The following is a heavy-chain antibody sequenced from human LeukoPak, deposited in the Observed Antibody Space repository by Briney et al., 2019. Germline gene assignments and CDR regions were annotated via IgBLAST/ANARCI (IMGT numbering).Heavy chain of an antibody. CDR2: IYYSEST. J-gene: IGHJ5*02. CDR3: ARDGEVEDSSGYIWFDP. CDR1: GGSISSYY. V-gene: IGHV4-59*01. D-gene: IGHD3-22*01. Sequence: SETLSLTCTVSGGSISSYYWSWIRQPPGKGLEWIGYIYYSESTNYNPSLKSRVTISVDTSKNQISLKLSSVTAADTAGYYCARDGEVEDSSGYIWFDPWGQGTLVTVSS.